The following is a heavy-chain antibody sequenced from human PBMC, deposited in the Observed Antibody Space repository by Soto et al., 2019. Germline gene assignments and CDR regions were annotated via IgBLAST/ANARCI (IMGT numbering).Heavy chain of an antibody. V-gene: IGHV4-39*01. J-gene: IGHJ3*02. CDR2: IYYSGST. D-gene: IGHD6-19*01. CDR3: ARPHSSGWSVDAFDI. Sequence: SETLSLTCTVSGGSISSSSYYWGWIRQPPGKGLEWIGSIYYSGSTYYNPSLKSRVTISVDTSKNQFSLKLSSVTAADTAVYYCARPHSSGWSVDAFDIWGQGTMVTVSS. CDR1: GGSISSSSYY.